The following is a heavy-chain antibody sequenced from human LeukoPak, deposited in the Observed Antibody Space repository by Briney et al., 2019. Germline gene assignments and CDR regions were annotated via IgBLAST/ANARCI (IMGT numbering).Heavy chain of an antibody. Sequence: SETLPLTCAVYGGSFSGYYWSWIRQPPGRGLEWIGEINHSGSTNYNPSLKSRVTISVDTSKNQFSLKLSSVTAADTAVYYCARRAVEWGQGTLVTVSS. J-gene: IGHJ4*02. CDR2: INHSGST. CDR3: ARRAVE. V-gene: IGHV4-34*01. D-gene: IGHD6-19*01. CDR1: GGSFSGYY.